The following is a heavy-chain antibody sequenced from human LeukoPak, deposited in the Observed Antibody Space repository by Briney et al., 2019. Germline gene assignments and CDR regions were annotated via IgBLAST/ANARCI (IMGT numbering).Heavy chain of an antibody. Sequence: ASVKVSCKASGYTFTGYYMHWVRQAPGQGLEWMGWINAGNGNTKYSQKFQGRVTITRDTSASTAYMELSSLRSEDTAVYYCARTQADYYDSSGSFDYWGQGTLVTVSS. D-gene: IGHD3-22*01. CDR3: ARTQADYYDSSGSFDY. CDR1: GYTFTGYY. J-gene: IGHJ4*02. CDR2: INAGNGNT. V-gene: IGHV1-3*01.